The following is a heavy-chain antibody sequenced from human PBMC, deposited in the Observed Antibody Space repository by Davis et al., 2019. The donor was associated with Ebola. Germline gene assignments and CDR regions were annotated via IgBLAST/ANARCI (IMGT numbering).Heavy chain of an antibody. CDR1: GFTFSDYF. D-gene: IGHD5-12*01. Sequence: PGGSLRLSCVASGFTFSDYFMDWVRQAPGKGLEWVARTRNKASSYSTEYAASVKGRFTISRDDSKNSLSLQMNSLKTEETAVYYCARDSRTYEIDYWGQGTLVTVSS. V-gene: IGHV3-72*01. CDR3: ARDSRTYEIDY. CDR2: TRNKASSYST. J-gene: IGHJ4*02.